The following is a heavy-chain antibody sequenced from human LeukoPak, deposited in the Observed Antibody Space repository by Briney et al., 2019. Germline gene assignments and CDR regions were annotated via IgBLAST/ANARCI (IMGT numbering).Heavy chain of an antibody. D-gene: IGHD4-23*01. CDR3: ARDETGGFFDY. CDR2: ISYDGSNK. V-gene: IGHV3-30-3*01. CDR1: GFTFSTYA. Sequence: GGSLRLSCAASGFTFSTYALHWVRQAPGKGLEWVAVISYDGSNKYYVDSVKGRFTIFRDNSKNTLYLQMNSLRAEDTAVYYCARDETGGFFDYWGQGTLVTVSS. J-gene: IGHJ4*02.